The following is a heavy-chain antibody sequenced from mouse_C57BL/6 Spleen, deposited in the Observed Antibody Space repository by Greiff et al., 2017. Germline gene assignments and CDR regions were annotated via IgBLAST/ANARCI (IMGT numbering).Heavy chain of an antibody. CDR1: GYTFTSYW. CDR3: ARSRGTVVYFDY. CDR2: INPSNGGT. V-gene: IGHV1-53*01. J-gene: IGHJ2*01. Sequence: QVQLQQSGPELVKPGASVKLSCKASGYTFTSYWMHWVKQRPGQGLEWIGNINPSNGGTNYNEKFKSKATLTVDKSSSTAYMQLSSLTSEDSAVYYCARSRGTVVYFDYWGQGTTLTVSS. D-gene: IGHD1-1*01.